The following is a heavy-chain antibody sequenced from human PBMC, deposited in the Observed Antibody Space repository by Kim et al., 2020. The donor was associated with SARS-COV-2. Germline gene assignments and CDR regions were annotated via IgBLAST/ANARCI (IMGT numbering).Heavy chain of an antibody. CDR2: IDPSDSYT. J-gene: IGHJ6*02. CDR1: GYEFSDYY. V-gene: IGHV5-10-1*01. D-gene: IGHD1-1*01. Sequence: GESLKISCKISGYEFSDYYITWVRRMPGKGLEWMGRIDPSDSYTWYSPSFQGHVGFSVDKSTATAYLQWRTLKASDSAMYFCARRSSGRPSDYYYGIDLWGQGTTVLVSS. CDR3: ARRSSGRPSDYYYGIDL.